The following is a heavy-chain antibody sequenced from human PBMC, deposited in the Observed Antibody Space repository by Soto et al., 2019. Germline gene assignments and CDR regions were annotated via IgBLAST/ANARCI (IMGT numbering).Heavy chain of an antibody. CDR1: GYTFTTYA. CDR2: INAGNGNT. V-gene: IGHV1-3*05. CDR3: ARAVAVPADLDY. D-gene: IGHD6-19*01. Sequence: QVQLVQSGAEEKKPGASVKVSCKASGYTFTTYAMHWVRPAPGQRLEWMGWINAGNGNTKYSQKFQGRVTITRDTSASTAYMELSSLRSEDTAVYYCARAVAVPADLDYWGQGTLVTVSS. J-gene: IGHJ4*02.